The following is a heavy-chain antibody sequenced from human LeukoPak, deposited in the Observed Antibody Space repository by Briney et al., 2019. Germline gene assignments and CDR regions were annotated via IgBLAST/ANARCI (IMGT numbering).Heavy chain of an antibody. CDR1: GGSISSYY. CDR2: IYHSGST. V-gene: IGHV4-59*01. J-gene: IGHJ3*02. CDR3: ARSRTAMVNDAFDI. Sequence: PSETLSLTCTVSGGSISSYYWSWIRQPPGKGLEWIGYIYHSGSTNYNPSLKSRVTISVDTSKNQFSLKLSSVTAADTAVYYCARSRTAMVNDAFDIWGQGTMVTVSS. D-gene: IGHD5-18*01.